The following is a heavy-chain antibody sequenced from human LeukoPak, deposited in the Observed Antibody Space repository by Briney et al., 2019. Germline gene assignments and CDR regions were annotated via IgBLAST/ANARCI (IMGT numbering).Heavy chain of an antibody. CDR1: GGSVSSGNYY. V-gene: IGHV4-61*01. Sequence: SETLSLTCTVSGGSVSSGNYYWSWIRQPPGKGLHWIGYIYYSGSTNYNPSLKSRVTISVDTSKNQFSLRLSSVTAADTAVYYCARDPSGYFNYWGQGTLATVSS. J-gene: IGHJ4*02. CDR3: ARDPSGYFNY. D-gene: IGHD3-22*01. CDR2: IYYSGST.